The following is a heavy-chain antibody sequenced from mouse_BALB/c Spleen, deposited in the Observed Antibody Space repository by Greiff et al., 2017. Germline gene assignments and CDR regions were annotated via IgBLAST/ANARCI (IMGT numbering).Heavy chain of an antibody. D-gene: IGHD2-10*01. V-gene: IGHV1-9*01. Sequence: QVQLQQSGAELMKPGASVKISCKATGYTFSSYWIEWVKQRPGHGLEWIGEILPGSGSTNYNEKFKGKATFTADTSSNTAYMQLSSLTSEDSAVYYCASPAYYGTWFAYWGQGTLVTVSA. CDR2: ILPGSGST. CDR1: GYTFSSYW. J-gene: IGHJ3*01. CDR3: ASPAYYGTWFAY.